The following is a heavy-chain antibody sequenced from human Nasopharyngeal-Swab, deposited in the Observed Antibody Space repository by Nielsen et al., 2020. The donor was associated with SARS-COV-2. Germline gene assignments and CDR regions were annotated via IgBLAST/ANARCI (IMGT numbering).Heavy chain of an antibody. CDR2: ISGSGGST. CDR3: ARYDDYYDSSGYAY. CDR1: GFTFSDYS. J-gene: IGHJ4*02. V-gene: IGHV3-23*01. D-gene: IGHD3-22*01. Sequence: GESLKISCAASGFTFSDYSMSWVRQAPGKGLEWVSVISGSGGSTYYADSVTGRFTISRDNSKNTLYLQMNSLRAEDTAVYYCARYDDYYDSSGYAYWGQGTLVTVSS.